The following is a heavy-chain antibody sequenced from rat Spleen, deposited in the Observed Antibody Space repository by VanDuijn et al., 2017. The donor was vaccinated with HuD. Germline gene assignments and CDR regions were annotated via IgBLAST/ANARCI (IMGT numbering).Heavy chain of an antibody. D-gene: IGHD2-5*01. Sequence: EVQLVESDGGLVQPGRSLKLSCATSGFTFSDYYMAWVRQAPTKGLDWVATISYDGSTTYYRDSVKGRFTISRDVGKSTLYLEMDSLRSEDMATYYCVRQGYLRDWYFDFWGPGTMVAVSS. CDR2: ISYDGSTT. CDR3: VRQGYLRDWYFDF. V-gene: IGHV5-29*01. CDR1: GFTFSDYY. J-gene: IGHJ1*01.